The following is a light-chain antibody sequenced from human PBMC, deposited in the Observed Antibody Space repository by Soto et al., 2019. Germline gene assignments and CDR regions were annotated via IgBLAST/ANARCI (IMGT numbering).Light chain of an antibody. CDR1: QGISSS. Sequence: DIPLTQSPSFLSASVGDRVTITCRASQGISSSLAWYQQKPGKAPKLLIYAASTLQSGVPSRFSGSGSGTEFTLTISSLQPEDFATYYCQQLNSYPLVTFGPGTKVDI. V-gene: IGKV1-9*01. CDR2: AAS. J-gene: IGKJ3*01. CDR3: QQLNSYPLVT.